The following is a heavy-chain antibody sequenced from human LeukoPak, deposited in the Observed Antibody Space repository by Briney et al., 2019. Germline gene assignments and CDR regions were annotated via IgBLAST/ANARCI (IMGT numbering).Heavy chain of an antibody. Sequence: GGSLRLSCAASGFRFSSHWMPWVRQAPGKGLVWVSRISPDGSTTKNADSVKGRFTISRDNARSTLFLQLNSLRAEDTAVYYCAREINKWFDPWGQGTLVTVSS. CDR2: ISPDGSTT. CDR3: AREINKWFDP. V-gene: IGHV3-74*03. CDR1: GFRFSSHW. J-gene: IGHJ5*02.